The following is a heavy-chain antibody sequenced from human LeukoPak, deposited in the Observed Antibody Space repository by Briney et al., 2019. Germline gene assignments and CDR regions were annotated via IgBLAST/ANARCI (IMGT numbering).Heavy chain of an antibody. J-gene: IGHJ4*02. CDR1: GITFSSYA. D-gene: IGHD4-17*01. V-gene: IGHV3-23*01. Sequence: GGSLRLSCAASGITFSSYAMSWVRHAPGKGLEWVSTISSTGGTTYYADSVKGRFTIPRDNPKNTLYLQMNSLRAEDTAVYYCARGHTAVTRHFDFWGQGTLVTVSS. CDR3: ARGHTAVTRHFDF. CDR2: ISSTGGTT.